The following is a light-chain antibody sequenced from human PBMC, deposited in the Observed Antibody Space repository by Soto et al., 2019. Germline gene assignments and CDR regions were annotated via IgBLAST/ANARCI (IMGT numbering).Light chain of an antibody. CDR3: QRYNDYPWT. J-gene: IGKJ1*01. Sequence: DIQMTQSPSTLSASVGDRVTITCRASQNVNDWLAWFQQKPGKAPTLLIYKASGLESGVLSRFSGSGSGTEFTLTISSLQSDDFSTYYCQRYNDYPWTFGLGIKVEIK. CDR1: QNVNDW. V-gene: IGKV1-5*03. CDR2: KAS.